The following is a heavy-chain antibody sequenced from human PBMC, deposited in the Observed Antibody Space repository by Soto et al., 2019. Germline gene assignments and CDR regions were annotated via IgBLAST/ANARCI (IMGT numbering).Heavy chain of an antibody. CDR2: VIPYLGIA. CDR3: GRDQFGDLGDH. Sequence: QVQLVQSEAEVKKPGSSVKVSCKASGDSFSSYTVSWVRQAPGHGLEWMGSVIPYLGIANYAQTFQGRVTITADISPSTVHMALARLRSDDTAVYYCGRDQFGDLGDHWGHGTLVIVSS. CDR1: GDSFSSYT. J-gene: IGHJ4*01. D-gene: IGHD2-21*02. V-gene: IGHV1-69*04.